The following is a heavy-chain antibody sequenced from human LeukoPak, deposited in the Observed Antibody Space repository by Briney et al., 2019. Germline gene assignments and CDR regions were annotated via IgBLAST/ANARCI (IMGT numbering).Heavy chain of an antibody. Sequence: SETLSLTCTVSGGSISSSSYYWGWIRQPPGKGLEWIGSIYYSGSTYYNPSLKSRVTISVDTSKNQFSLKLSSVTAADTAVYYCVEDLTGYRSHEVLNYFDYWGQGTLVTVSS. CDR2: IYYSGST. CDR3: VEDLTGYRSHEVLNYFDY. J-gene: IGHJ4*02. V-gene: IGHV4-39*07. CDR1: GGSISSSSYY. D-gene: IGHD3-9*01.